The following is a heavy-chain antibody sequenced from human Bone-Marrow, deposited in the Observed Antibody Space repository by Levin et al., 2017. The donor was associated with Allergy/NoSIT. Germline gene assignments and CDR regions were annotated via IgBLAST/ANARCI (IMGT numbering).Heavy chain of an antibody. Sequence: GESLKISCAASGFTLSNAWMSWVRQAPGKGLEWVGRIKSKTDGGTTGYAAPVKGRFTISRDDSSDMLYLQMNSLETEDTAVDYCTTEGYGYGYHTIYLWGRGRMVAVSS. J-gene: IGHJ3*01. CDR2: IKSKTDGGTT. CDR3: TTEGYGYGYHTIYL. D-gene: IGHD5-18*01. V-gene: IGHV3-15*01. CDR1: GFTLSNAW.